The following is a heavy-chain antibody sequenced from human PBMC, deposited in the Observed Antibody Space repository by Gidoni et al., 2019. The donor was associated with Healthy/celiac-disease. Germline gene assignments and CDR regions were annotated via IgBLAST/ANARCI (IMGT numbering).Heavy chain of an antibody. CDR3: AKDLRALWFGELLYFFDY. D-gene: IGHD3-10*01. CDR1: GCTFSSYA. CDR2: ISGSGGRT. Sequence: EVQLLESGGGLVQPGGSLRLSCAASGCTFSSYAMIWVRQAPGKGLEWVSVISGSGGRTYDAASVKGRFTISRDNSKNTLYLQMNSLRAEDTAVDYCAKDLRALWFGELLYFFDYWGQGTLVTVSS. V-gene: IGHV3-23*01. J-gene: IGHJ4*02.